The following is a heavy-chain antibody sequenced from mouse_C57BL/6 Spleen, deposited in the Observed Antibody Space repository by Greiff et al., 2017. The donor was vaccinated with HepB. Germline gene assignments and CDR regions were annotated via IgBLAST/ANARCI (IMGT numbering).Heavy chain of an antibody. Sequence: EVQGVESGGGLVQPKGSLKLSCAASGFSFNTYAMNWVRQAPGKGLEWVARIRSKSNNYATYYAESVKDRFTISRDDSESMLYLQMNNLKTEDTAMYYCVKQGHLSYDYAAWFAYWGQGTLVTVSA. CDR3: VKQGHLSYDYAAWFAY. CDR2: IRSKSNNYAT. D-gene: IGHD2-4*01. V-gene: IGHV10-1*01. CDR1: GFSFNTYA. J-gene: IGHJ3*01.